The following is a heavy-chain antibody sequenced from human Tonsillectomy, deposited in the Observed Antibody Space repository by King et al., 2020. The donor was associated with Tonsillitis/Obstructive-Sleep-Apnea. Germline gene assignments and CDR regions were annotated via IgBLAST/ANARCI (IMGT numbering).Heavy chain of an antibody. CDR3: AKDQIIGTTGTPGDAFDI. CDR2: ISWNGGII. J-gene: IGHJ3*02. D-gene: IGHD6-13*01. CDR1: GFTFDDYA. Sequence: VQLVESGGGLVQPGRSLRLSCAASGFTFDDYAMHWVRQAPGKGLEWVSSISWNGGIINFADSVQGRFTISRDNARNSLYLQMNSLRAEDTALYYFAKDQIIGTTGTPGDAFDIWGQGTMVTVSS. V-gene: IGHV3-9*01.